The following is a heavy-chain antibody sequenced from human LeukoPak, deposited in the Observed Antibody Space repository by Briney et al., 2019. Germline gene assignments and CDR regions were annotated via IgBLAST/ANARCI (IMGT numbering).Heavy chain of an antibody. D-gene: IGHD3-22*01. CDR1: GFTFDDYG. Sequence: GGSLRLSCAASGFTFDDYGMSWVRQAPGKGLEWVSGINWNGGSTGYADSVKGRFTISRDSAKNSLYLQMNSLRAEDTALYYCAREYTYYYDSSGYYSPLAFDYWGQGTLVTVSS. J-gene: IGHJ4*02. CDR3: AREYTYYYDSSGYYSPLAFDY. V-gene: IGHV3-20*04. CDR2: INWNGGST.